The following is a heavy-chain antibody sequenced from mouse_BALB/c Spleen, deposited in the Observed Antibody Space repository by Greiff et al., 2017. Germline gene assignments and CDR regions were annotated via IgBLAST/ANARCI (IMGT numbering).Heavy chain of an antibody. Sequence: EVKLVESGGGLVQPGGSRKLSCAASGFTFSSFGMHWVRQAPEKGLEWVAYISSGSSTIYYADTVKGRFTISRDNPKNTLFLQMTSLRSEDTAMYYCASGSDYYAMDYWGQGTSVTVSS. CDR2: ISSGSSTI. V-gene: IGHV5-17*02. CDR3: ASGSDYYAMDY. J-gene: IGHJ4*01. CDR1: GFTFSSFG.